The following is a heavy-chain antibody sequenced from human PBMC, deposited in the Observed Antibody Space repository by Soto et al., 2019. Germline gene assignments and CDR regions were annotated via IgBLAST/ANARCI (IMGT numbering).Heavy chain of an antibody. V-gene: IGHV4-39*02. CDR2: IYYSGST. D-gene: IGHD3-3*01. CDR3: ARELRNYDFWSGYPRGFDY. J-gene: IGHJ4*02. CDR1: GGSISSSSYY. Sequence: SETLSLTCTVSGGSISSSSYYWGWIRQPPGKGLEWIGNIYYSGSTYYNPSLKSRVTISVDTSKNQFSLKLSSVTAADTAVYYCARELRNYDFWSGYPRGFDYWGQGTLVTVSS.